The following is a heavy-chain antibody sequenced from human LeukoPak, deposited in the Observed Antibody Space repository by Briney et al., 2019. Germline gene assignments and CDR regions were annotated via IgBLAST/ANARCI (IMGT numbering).Heavy chain of an antibody. D-gene: IGHD6-25*01. V-gene: IGHV1-46*01. J-gene: IGHJ4*02. CDR1: GYTFITYY. Sequence: ASVKVSCKASGYTFITYYMHWVRQAPGQGLEWMGIINPNGGSTSYAQKFQGRVTMTRDMSTSTVYMEPSSLRSEDTAVYYCTRGARRSASGDYFDYWGQGTLVTVSS. CDR3: TRGARRSASGDYFDY. CDR2: INPNGGST.